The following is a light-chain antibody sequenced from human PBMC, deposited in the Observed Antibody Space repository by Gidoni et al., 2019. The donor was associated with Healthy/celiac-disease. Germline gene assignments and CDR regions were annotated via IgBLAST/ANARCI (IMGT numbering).Light chain of an antibody. V-gene: IGLV3-1*01. CDR1: KLGDKY. CDR2: QDS. CDR3: QAWDSSTVV. J-gene: IGLJ2*01. Sequence: SYELTQPPSGSVSPGQTASITCSGDKLGDKYACWYQQKPGQSPVLVIYQDSKRPTGIPERCSGSNSGNTATLTISGTQAMDEADYYCQAWDSSTVVFGGGTKLTVL.